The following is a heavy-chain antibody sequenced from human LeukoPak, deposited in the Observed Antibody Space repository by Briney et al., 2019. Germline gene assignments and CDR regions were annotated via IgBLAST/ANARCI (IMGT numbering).Heavy chain of an antibody. J-gene: IGHJ5*02. Sequence: PSETLSLTCTVSGGSISSSSYYWGWIRQPPGKGLEWIGSIYYSGSTYYNPSLKSRVTISVDTSKNQFSLKLSSETAADTAVYYCARLSPWGYDFWSGYYNNWFDPWGQGTLVTVSS. CDR3: ARLSPWGYDFWSGYYNNWFDP. CDR2: IYYSGST. D-gene: IGHD3-3*01. V-gene: IGHV4-39*01. CDR1: GGSISSSSYY.